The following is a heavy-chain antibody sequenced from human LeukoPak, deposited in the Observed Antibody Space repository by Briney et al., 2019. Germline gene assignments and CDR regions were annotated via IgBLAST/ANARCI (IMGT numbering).Heavy chain of an antibody. J-gene: IGHJ5*02. CDR1: GGTFSSYA. V-gene: IGHV1-69*04. Sequence: SVKVSCKASGGTFSSYAISWVRQAPGQGLEWMGRIIPIFGIANYAQKFQGRVTITADKSSSTAYMELSSLRSEDTAVYYCARDRYCSSTSCQLNGWFDPWGQGTLVTVSS. CDR2: IIPIFGIA. CDR3: ARDRYCSSTSCQLNGWFDP. D-gene: IGHD2-2*01.